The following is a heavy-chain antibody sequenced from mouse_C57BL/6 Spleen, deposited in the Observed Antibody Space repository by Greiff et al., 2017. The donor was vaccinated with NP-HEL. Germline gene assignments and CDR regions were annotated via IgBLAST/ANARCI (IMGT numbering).Heavy chain of an antibody. D-gene: IGHD1-1*01. CDR2: IYPGDGDT. CDR3: ARDTTVVATRGFDY. Sequence: QVQLQQSGPELVKPEASVKISCKASGYAFSSSWMNWVKQRPGKGLEWIGRIYPGDGDTNYNGKFKGKATLTADKSSSTAYMQLSSLTSEDSAVYFCARDTTVVATRGFDYWGQGTTLTVSS. CDR1: GYAFSSSW. J-gene: IGHJ2*01. V-gene: IGHV1-82*01.